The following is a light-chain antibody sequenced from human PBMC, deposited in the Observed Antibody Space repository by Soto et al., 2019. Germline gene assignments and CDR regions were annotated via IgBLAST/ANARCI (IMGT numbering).Light chain of an antibody. Sequence: SSELTRPPSVSVSPGQTASITCSGDKLGDKYACWYQQKPGQSPVLVIYQDSKRPSGIPERFSGSNSGNTATLTISGTQAMDEADYYCQAWDSSNYVFGTGTKLTVL. V-gene: IGLV3-1*01. CDR2: QDS. J-gene: IGLJ1*01. CDR1: KLGDKY. CDR3: QAWDSSNYV.